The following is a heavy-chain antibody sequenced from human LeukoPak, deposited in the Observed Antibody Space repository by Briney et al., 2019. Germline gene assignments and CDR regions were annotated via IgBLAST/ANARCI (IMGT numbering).Heavy chain of an antibody. V-gene: IGHV4-39*01. J-gene: IGHJ4*02. Sequence: SETLSLTCTVSGGSISSSSYYWGWIRQPPGKGLEWIGSIYYSGSTYYNPSLKSRVTISVDTSKNQFSLKLSSVTAADTAVYHCATQGSWELSIFDYWGQGTLVTVSS. CDR2: IYYSGST. D-gene: IGHD1-26*01. CDR3: ATQGSWELSIFDY. CDR1: GGSISSSSYY.